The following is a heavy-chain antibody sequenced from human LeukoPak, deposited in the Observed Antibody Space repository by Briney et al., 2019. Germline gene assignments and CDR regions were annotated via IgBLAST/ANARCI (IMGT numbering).Heavy chain of an antibody. CDR1: GFTFSSYE. CDR3: ARGNSGSGWYLGEGGNWFDP. V-gene: IGHV3-48*03. J-gene: IGHJ5*02. Sequence: GGSLRLSCAASGFTFSSYEMNWVRQAPGKGLEWVSYISSSGSTIYYADSVKGRFTISRDNAKNSLYLQMNSLRAEDTAVYYCARGNSGSGWYLGEGGNWFDPWGQGTLVTVSS. CDR2: ISSSGSTI. D-gene: IGHD6-19*01.